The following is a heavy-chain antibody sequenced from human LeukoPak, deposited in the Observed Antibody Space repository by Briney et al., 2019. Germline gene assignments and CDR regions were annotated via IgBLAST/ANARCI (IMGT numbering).Heavy chain of an antibody. Sequence: SSVKVSCKASGGTLSSYGISLVRQAPGQGLEWMGGIIPIFGTTSYAQKFQGRVTITADKSTNTAYMELSSLRSEDTAVYYCARSAANYDILTGRGAFDIWGQGTMVTVSS. V-gene: IGHV1-69*06. CDR1: GGTLSSYG. J-gene: IGHJ3*02. CDR2: IIPIFGTT. D-gene: IGHD3-9*01. CDR3: ARSAANYDILTGRGAFDI.